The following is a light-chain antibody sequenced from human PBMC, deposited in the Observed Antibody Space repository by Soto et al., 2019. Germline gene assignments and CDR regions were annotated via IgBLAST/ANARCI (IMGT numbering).Light chain of an antibody. J-gene: IGKJ1*01. CDR2: KAS. Sequence: DIQMTQSPSTLSASVGDRVTITCRASHSISTSLAWYQQKPGEAPKVLIYKASSLQSGVPSRFSGSGSGTEFTLTISSLQPEDFATYYCQQSYSTPRTFGQGTKVDNK. V-gene: IGKV1-5*03. CDR3: QQSYSTPRT. CDR1: HSISTS.